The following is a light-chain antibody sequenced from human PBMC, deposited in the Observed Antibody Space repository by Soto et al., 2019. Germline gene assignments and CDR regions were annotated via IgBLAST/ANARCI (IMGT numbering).Light chain of an antibody. V-gene: IGLV2-11*01. J-gene: IGLJ3*02. CDR2: DVT. CDR3: CSYAGSYTWV. CDR1: SSDVGGYNF. Sequence: QSALTQPRSVSGSPGQSVTISCTGTSSDVGGYNFVSWYQQHPGKAPKLMIYDVTQWTSGVPDRFSGSKSGNTASLTISGLQAEDEADYYCCSYAGSYTWVFGGGTKLTV.